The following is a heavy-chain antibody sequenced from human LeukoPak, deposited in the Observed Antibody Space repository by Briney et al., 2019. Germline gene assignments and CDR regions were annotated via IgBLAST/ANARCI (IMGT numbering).Heavy chain of an antibody. J-gene: IGHJ5*02. CDR3: ARVEAQWVASHWFDP. CDR2: IYTTSGST. D-gene: IGHD6-19*01. V-gene: IGHV4-61*02. Sequence: SETLSLTCTVSGDSINSKSYYWTWIRQPTGKGLEWIGRIYTTSGSTNYNPSLKSRVLISMDTSKNHISLRLNSVTAADTAVYYCARVEAQWVASHWFDPWGQGAQVTVSS. CDR1: GDSINSKSYY.